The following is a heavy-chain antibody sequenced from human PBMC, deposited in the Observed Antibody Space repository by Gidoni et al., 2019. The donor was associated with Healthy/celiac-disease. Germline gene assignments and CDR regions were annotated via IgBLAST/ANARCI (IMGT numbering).Heavy chain of an antibody. J-gene: IGHJ3*02. CDR1: GGTFSSYA. CDR3: ATDIVVVPAAISAFDI. V-gene: IGHV1-69*01. CDR2: IIPIFGTA. D-gene: IGHD2-2*01. Sequence: QVQLVQSGAEVKKPGSSVTVSCKASGGTFSSYAISWVRQAPGQGLEWMGGIIPIFGTANYAQKFQGRVTITADESTSTAYMELSSLRSEDTAVYYCATDIVVVPAAISAFDIWGQGTMVTVSS.